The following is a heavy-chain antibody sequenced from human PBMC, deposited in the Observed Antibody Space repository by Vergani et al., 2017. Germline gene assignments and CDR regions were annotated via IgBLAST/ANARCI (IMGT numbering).Heavy chain of an antibody. CDR1: GGSISSYY. CDR2: IYYSGST. CDR3: ASDIRSIAAAGYYYYDYMDV. Sequence: QVQLQESGPGLVKPSETLSLTCTVSGGSISSYYWSWIRQPPGKGLEWIGYIYYSGSTNYNPSLKSRVTISVDTSKNQFSLKLSSVTAADTAVYYCASDIRSIAAAGYYYYDYMDVWGKGTTVTVSS. J-gene: IGHJ6*03. D-gene: IGHD6-13*01. V-gene: IGHV4-59*01.